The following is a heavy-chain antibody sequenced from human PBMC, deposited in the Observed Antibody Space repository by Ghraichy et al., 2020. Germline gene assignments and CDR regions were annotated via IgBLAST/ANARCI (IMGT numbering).Heavy chain of an antibody. Sequence: ASVKVSCKASGYPFSTYGITWVRQAPGQGLEWMGWISAYNGNTNYAQKFQGRVTMTTDTSTNTAFMELRSLRFDDTAVYYCARGEVYSTSSIDYWGQGTLVTVSS. CDR1: GYPFSTYG. D-gene: IGHD6-6*01. CDR3: ARGEVYSTSSIDY. CDR2: ISAYNGNT. J-gene: IGHJ4*02. V-gene: IGHV1-18*01.